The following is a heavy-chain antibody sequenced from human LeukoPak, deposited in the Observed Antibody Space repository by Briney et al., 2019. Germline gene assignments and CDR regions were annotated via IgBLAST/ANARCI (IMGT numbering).Heavy chain of an antibody. CDR2: ISGSGGST. CDR1: GFTFSSYA. Sequence: PGGSLRLSCAASGFTFSSYAMSWVRQAPGKGLEWVSAISGSGGSTYYADSVKGRFTISRDNSKNTLYLQMNSLRAEDTAVYYCAKMVSGYCSGGSCVWFDPWAREPWSPSPQ. J-gene: IGHJ5*02. D-gene: IGHD2-15*01. V-gene: IGHV3-23*01. CDR3: AKMVSGYCSGGSCVWFDP.